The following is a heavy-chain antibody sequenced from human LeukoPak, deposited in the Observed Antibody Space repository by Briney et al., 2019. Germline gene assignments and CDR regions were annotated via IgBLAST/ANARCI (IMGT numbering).Heavy chain of an antibody. J-gene: IGHJ6*03. V-gene: IGHV4-34*01. CDR2: INHSGST. Sequence: SETLSLTCAVYGGSFSGYYWSWIRQPPGKGLEWIGEINHSGSTNYNPSLKSRVTISVDTSKNQFSLKLSSVTAADTAVYYCARSGFWSGYSYYYYYMDVWGKGTTVSVSS. CDR1: GGSFSGYY. D-gene: IGHD3-3*01. CDR3: ARSGFWSGYSYYYYYMDV.